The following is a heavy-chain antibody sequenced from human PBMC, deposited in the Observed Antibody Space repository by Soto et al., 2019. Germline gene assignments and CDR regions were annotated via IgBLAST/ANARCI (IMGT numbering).Heavy chain of an antibody. D-gene: IGHD1-1*01. Sequence: EVQLLESGGGLVQPGGSLRLSCAASGFTFSNNAMSWVRQAPGKGLEWVSLIGDSGGMPYYPESVKGRFTISRDTSRNTLYLQMNSLRPEDTGVYYCARPRERYSGIDNWGQGTLVTVSS. V-gene: IGHV3-23*01. CDR2: IGDSGGMP. J-gene: IGHJ4*02. CDR1: GFTFSNNA. CDR3: ARPRERYSGIDN.